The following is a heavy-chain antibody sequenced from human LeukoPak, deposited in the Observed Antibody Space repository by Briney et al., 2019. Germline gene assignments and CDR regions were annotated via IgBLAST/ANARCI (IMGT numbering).Heavy chain of an antibody. J-gene: IGHJ6*03. CDR1: GYTFTGYY. D-gene: IGHD6-13*01. V-gene: IGHV1-2*02. Sequence: ASVKVSCKASGYTFTGYYMHWVRQAPGQGLEWMGWINPNSGGTNYAQKVQGRGTMTRDTSSSTAYMELSRLRSDDTAVYYCARGGPGIAAAGEYYYYYMDVWGKGTTVTVSS. CDR3: ARGGPGIAAAGEYYYYYMDV. CDR2: INPNSGGT.